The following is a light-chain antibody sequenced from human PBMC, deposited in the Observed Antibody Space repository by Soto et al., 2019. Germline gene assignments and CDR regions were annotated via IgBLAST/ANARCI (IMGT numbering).Light chain of an antibody. CDR2: RAS. V-gene: IGKV3-15*01. J-gene: IGKJ5*01. CDR1: QSVSSN. Sequence: EIVMTQSPATLSVSPGERATLSCRASQSVSSNLAWYQQKPGQAPRLLIYRASIRATGIPARFSGSGSGTEFTLTISSLQSEDFAVYYCQQYNNWPSITFGQGTRLEIK. CDR3: QQYNNWPSIT.